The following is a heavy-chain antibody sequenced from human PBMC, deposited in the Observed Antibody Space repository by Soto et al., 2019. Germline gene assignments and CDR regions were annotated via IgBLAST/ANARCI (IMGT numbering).Heavy chain of an antibody. V-gene: IGHV3-23*01. J-gene: IGHJ5*02. Sequence: GGSLRLSCSASGFIFDTYAMTWVRQAPGKGLEWVSGISDSGSNRFYADSVRGRFTISRDNSKNTLYLQMNSLRAEDAALYYCARDVYVPPYGWFGPWGQGTPVTVSS. CDR2: ISDSGSNR. D-gene: IGHD2-8*01. CDR3: ARDVYVPPYGWFGP. CDR1: GFIFDTYA.